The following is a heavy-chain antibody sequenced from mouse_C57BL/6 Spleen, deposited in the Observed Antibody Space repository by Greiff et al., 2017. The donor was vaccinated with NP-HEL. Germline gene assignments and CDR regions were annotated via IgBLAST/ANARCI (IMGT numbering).Heavy chain of an antibody. V-gene: IGHV6-3*01. J-gene: IGHJ2*01. Sequence: EVQGVESGGGLVQPGGSMKLSCVASGFTFSNYWMNWVRQSPEKGLEWVAQIRLKSDNYATHYAESVKGRFTISRDDSKSSVYLQMNNLRAEDTGIYYCTAYYEGNYFDYWGQGTTLTVSS. CDR2: IRLKSDNYAT. CDR3: TAYYEGNYFDY. D-gene: IGHD2-10*01. CDR1: GFTFSNYW.